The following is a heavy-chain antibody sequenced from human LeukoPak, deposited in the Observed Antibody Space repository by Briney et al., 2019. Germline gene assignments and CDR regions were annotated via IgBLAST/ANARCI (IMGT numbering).Heavy chain of an antibody. Sequence: PSQTLSLTCTVSGGSISSGSYYWSWIRQPARKGLEWIGRIYTSGSTNYNPSLKSRVTISVDTSKNQFSLKLSSVTAADTAVYYCASRPEYYWGQGTLVTVSS. CDR2: IYTSGST. V-gene: IGHV4-61*02. D-gene: IGHD1-14*01. J-gene: IGHJ4*02. CDR1: GGSISSGSYY. CDR3: ASRPEYY.